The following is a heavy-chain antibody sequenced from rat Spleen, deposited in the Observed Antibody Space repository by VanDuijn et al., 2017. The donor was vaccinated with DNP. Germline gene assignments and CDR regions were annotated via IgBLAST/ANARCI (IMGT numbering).Heavy chain of an antibody. Sequence: EVQLVESGGGLVQPGRSMKLSCAASGFTFSNYGTAWVRQAPKKGLEWVAYISNDGGSTYYPDSVKGRFTISRDNAKSTLYLQMNSLRSEDTATYYCTVLPGYPNFDYWGQGVMVTVSS. CDR1: GFTFSNYG. CDR2: ISNDGGST. V-gene: IGHV5-27*01. CDR3: TVLPGYPNFDY. D-gene: IGHD1-4*01. J-gene: IGHJ2*01.